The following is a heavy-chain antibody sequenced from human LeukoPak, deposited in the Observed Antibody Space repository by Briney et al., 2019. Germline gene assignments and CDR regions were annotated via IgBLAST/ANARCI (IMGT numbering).Heavy chain of an antibody. V-gene: IGHV1-2*02. D-gene: IGHD3-22*01. CDR1: VYTFTGYY. CDR3: ARDQGDRRYYYDSSGYFPPDY. CDR2: INPNSGGT. Sequence: ASAKVSCKASVYTFTGYYMHWVRQAPGQGLEWMGWINPNSGGTNYAQKFQGRVTMTRDTSISTAYMELSRLRSDDTAVYYCARDQGDRRYYYDSSGYFPPDYWGQGTLVTVSS. J-gene: IGHJ4*02.